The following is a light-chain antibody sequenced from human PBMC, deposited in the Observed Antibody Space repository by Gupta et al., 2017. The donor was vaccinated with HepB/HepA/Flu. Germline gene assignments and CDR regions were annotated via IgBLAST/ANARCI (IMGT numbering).Light chain of an antibody. CDR1: SSNIGARYD. CDR3: QSYDNSLSAEV. J-gene: IGLJ2*01. CDR2: GNS. Sequence: QSVLTQPPSVSGAPGQRATISCTGSSSNIGARYDVHWYQQLPGTAPKLLIYGNSNRPSGVPDRFSGSKSGTSASLAITGLQAEDEGDYYCQSYDNSLSAEVFGGGTKLTVL. V-gene: IGLV1-40*01.